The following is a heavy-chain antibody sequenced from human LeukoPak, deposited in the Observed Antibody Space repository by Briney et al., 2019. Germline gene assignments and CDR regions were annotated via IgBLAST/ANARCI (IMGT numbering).Heavy chain of an antibody. CDR3: ARYYDILTGYGPHQNWFDP. CDR2: ITGSGTST. J-gene: IGHJ5*02. CDR1: GFTFSYYG. D-gene: IGHD3-9*01. V-gene: IGHV3-48*04. Sequence: GGTLRLSCAASGFTFSYYGMNWVRQAPGKGLDWVSGITGSGTSTYYADSVKGRFTISRDNANNSLYLQMNSLTAEDTAVYYCARYYDILTGYGPHQNWFDPWGQGTLVTVSS.